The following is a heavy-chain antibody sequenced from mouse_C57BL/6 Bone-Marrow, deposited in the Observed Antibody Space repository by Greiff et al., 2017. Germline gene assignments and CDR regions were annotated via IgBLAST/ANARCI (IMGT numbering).Heavy chain of an antibody. V-gene: IGHV1-72*01. D-gene: IGHD1-1*01. CDR2: IDPNSGGT. CDR1: GYTFTSYW. Sequence: QQSCKASGYTFTSYWMHWVKQRPGRGLEWIGRIDPNSGGTKYNEKFKSKATLTVDKPSSTAYMQLSSLTSEDSAVYYCASDYYGSSYDAMDYWGQGTSVTVSS. J-gene: IGHJ4*01. CDR3: ASDYYGSSYDAMDY.